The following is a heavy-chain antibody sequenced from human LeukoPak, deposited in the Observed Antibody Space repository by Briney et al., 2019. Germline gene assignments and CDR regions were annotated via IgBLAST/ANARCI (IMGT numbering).Heavy chain of an antibody. CDR2: INPNSGGT. D-gene: IGHD1-26*01. Sequence: ASVKVSCKASGYTFTSYDINWVRQATGQGLEWMGWINPNSGGTNYAQKFQGRVTMTRDTSISTAYMELSGLRSDDTAVYYCARIVGATWGAFDYWGQGTLVTVSS. J-gene: IGHJ4*02. V-gene: IGHV1-2*02. CDR1: GYTFTSYD. CDR3: ARIVGATWGAFDY.